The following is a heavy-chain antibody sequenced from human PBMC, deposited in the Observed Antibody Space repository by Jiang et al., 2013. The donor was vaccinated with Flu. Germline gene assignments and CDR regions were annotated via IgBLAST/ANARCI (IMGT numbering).Heavy chain of an antibody. V-gene: IGHV3-9*01. CDR2: ISWNSGSI. CDR3: AKDIHSSSYYFDY. Sequence: AASGFTFDDYAMHWVRQAPGKGLEWVSGISWNSGSIGYADSVKGRFTISRDNAKNSLYLQMNSLRAEDTALYYCAKDIHSSSYYFDYWGQGTLVTVSS. J-gene: IGHJ4*02. D-gene: IGHD6-6*01. CDR1: GFTFDDYA.